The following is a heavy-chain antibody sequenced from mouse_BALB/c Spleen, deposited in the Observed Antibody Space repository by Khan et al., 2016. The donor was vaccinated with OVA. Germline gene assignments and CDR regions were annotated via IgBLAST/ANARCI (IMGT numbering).Heavy chain of an antibody. CDR1: GYTFTNHG. J-gene: IGHJ1*01. Sequence: QIQLVQSGPEPKKPGETVKISCKASGYTFTNHGMNWVKQAPGKGLKWMGWINTYTGEPTYADDFKGRFAFSLETSASTASLQINNLKNEDMATYCGARGYWYFDCWGEGTTVTVSS. CDR2: INTYTGEP. V-gene: IGHV9-1*02. CDR3: ARGYWYFDC.